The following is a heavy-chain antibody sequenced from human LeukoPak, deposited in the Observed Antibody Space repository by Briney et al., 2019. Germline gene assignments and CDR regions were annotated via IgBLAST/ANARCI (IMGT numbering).Heavy chain of an antibody. V-gene: IGHV1-18*01. CDR1: GYTFTSYG. J-gene: IGHJ4*02. D-gene: IGHD3-10*01. CDR2: ISAYNGNT. Sequence: AASAKVSCKASGYTFTSYGISWVRQAPGQGLEWMGWISAYNGNTNYAQKLQGRVTMTTDTFTSTAYMELRSLRSDDTAVYYCARSGIRRSPFDYWGQGTLVTVSS. CDR3: ARSGIRRSPFDY.